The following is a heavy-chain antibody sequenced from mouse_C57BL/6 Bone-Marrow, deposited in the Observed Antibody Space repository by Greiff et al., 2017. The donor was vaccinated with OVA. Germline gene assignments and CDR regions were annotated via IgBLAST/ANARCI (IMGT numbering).Heavy chain of an antibody. Sequence: VQLQQPGAELVKPGASVKLSCKASGYTFTSYWMQWVKQRPGQGLEWIGEIDPSDSYTNYNQKFKGKATLTVDTSSSTAYMQLSSLTSEDSAVYYCAREWVLLLRPGFDYWGQGTTLTVSS. CDR3: AREWVLLLRPGFDY. CDR1: GYTFTSYW. CDR2: IDPSDSYT. D-gene: IGHD1-1*01. J-gene: IGHJ2*01. V-gene: IGHV1-50*01.